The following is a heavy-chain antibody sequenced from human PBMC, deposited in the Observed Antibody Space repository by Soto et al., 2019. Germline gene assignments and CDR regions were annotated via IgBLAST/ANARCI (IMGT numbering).Heavy chain of an antibody. Sequence: EVQLLESGGGLVQPGGSLRLSCAASGFTFSSYAMTWVRQAPGKGLEWVSVSSGSGGSTHYADSVKGRFTISRDNSKNTLYLQMNSLRAEDPAVDYCAQSRFLEWVNWFDPWGQGTMVTVSP. J-gene: IGHJ5*02. CDR1: GFTFSSYA. D-gene: IGHD3-3*01. CDR2: SSGSGGST. CDR3: AQSRFLEWVNWFDP. V-gene: IGHV3-23*01.